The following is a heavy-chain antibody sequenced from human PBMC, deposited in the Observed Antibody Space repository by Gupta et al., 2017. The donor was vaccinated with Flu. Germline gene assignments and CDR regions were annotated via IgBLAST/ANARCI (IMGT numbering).Heavy chain of an antibody. CDR2: IIPIFGAA. CDR1: GDTFSIHS. V-gene: IGHV1-69*01. Sequence: QVHLEQSRAEVKKPGSSVKVSRKASGDTFSIHSITWVRQAPGQGLEWMGGIIPIFGAAKNAQKFQGRVTITADDSTSTGFLELSSLRSEDTAVYYCARGNYSGYDTFHFWGQGTLITVSS. CDR3: ARGNYSGYDTFHF. J-gene: IGHJ4*02. D-gene: IGHD5-12*01.